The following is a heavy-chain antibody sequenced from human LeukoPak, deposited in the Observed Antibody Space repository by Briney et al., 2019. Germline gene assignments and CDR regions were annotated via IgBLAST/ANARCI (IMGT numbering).Heavy chain of an antibody. CDR3: ARHENIVVVASAPAFDY. CDR1: GGSISSSSHF. D-gene: IGHD2-15*01. CDR2: IYYSGNT. J-gene: IGHJ4*02. Sequence: SETLSLTCSVSGGSISSSSHFWGWIRQPPGKGLEWIGSIYYSGNTYYNPSLESRVTMSVDTSKNYFSLKVTSVTAADTAMYYCARHENIVVVASAPAFDYWGQGTLVTVSS. V-gene: IGHV4-39*01.